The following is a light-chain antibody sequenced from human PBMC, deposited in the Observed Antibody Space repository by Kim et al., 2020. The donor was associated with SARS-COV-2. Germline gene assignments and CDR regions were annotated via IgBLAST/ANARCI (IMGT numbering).Light chain of an antibody. CDR1: QSISTW. V-gene: IGKV1-5*01. J-gene: IGKJ1*01. CDR2: DAS. CDR3: QQYDSYSWT. Sequence: GDRVTITCRASQSISTWLAWYQLKPGKAPKLLIYDASSLESGVPSRFSGSGSGTEFTLTISSLQPDDFATYYCQQYDSYSWTFAQGTKVDIK.